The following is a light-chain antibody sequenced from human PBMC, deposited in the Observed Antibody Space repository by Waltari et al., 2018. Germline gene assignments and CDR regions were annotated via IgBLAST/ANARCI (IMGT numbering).Light chain of an antibody. J-gene: IGLJ3*02. CDR2: RNE. Sequence: QAGLTQPPSVSMDLRQTATLTCTGRGTNVVSQGAAWRQHHQGHPPKPLSYRNENRPSGISDGFSASRSGNIASLTITGLQPEDEADYYCSAWDDTLTVWVFGGGTKLTVL. CDR1: GTNVVSQG. CDR3: SAWDDTLTVWV. V-gene: IGLV10-54*04.